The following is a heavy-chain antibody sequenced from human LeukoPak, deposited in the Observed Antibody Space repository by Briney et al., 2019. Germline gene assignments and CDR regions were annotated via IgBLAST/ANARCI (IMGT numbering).Heavy chain of an antibody. J-gene: IGHJ4*02. CDR1: GGSLSSYY. CDR2: IYYSGST. D-gene: IGHD3-9*01. Sequence: SETLSLTCTVSGGSLSSYYWTWIRQPPGKGLEWIGYIYYSGSTNYNPSLKSRVTISVDTSKNQFSLKLSSVTVADTAVYYCARGLKFYDILTAYYTSPYFDYWGQGALVTVSS. CDR3: ARGLKFYDILTAYYTSPYFDY. V-gene: IGHV4-59*01.